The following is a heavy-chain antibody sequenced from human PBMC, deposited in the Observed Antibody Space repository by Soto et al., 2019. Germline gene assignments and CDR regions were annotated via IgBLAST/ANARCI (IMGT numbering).Heavy chain of an antibody. CDR3: ARHAIFGIVYLDS. V-gene: IGHV4-59*08. Sequence: PSETLSLTCSVSGGSISSHYWSWFRQPPGKGLEWIGYISDSGSTNYNPSLKSRLTISVDTSKNQFSLELSSVTAADTAVYYCARHAIFGIVYLDSWGQGTLVTVSS. J-gene: IGHJ4*02. D-gene: IGHD3-3*01. CDR2: ISDSGST. CDR1: GGSISSHY.